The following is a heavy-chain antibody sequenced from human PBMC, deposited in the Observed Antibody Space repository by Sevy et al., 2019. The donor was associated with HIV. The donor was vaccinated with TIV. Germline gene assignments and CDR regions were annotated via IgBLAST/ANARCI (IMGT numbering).Heavy chain of an antibody. V-gene: IGHV3-21*01. Sequence: GGSLRLSCAASGSTFNTYNFNWIRQASGKGLECVSSISSSSSYIYYPDSVKGRFTISRDSAKNSVYLHMNSLRPEDTAVYYCARDGGATDYGMDVWGQGTTVTVSS. CDR2: ISSSSSYI. CDR3: ARDGGATDYGMDV. D-gene: IGHD1-26*01. CDR1: GSTFNTYN. J-gene: IGHJ6*02.